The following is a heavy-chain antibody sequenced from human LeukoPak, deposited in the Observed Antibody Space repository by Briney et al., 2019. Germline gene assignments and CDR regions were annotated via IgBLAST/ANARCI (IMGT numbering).Heavy chain of an antibody. D-gene: IGHD3-10*01. CDR2: INHSGST. V-gene: IGHV4-34*01. J-gene: IGHJ4*02. Sequence: PSETLSLTCAVYGGSFSGYYWSWIRQPPGKGLEWIGEINHSGSTNYNPSLKSRVTISVDTSKNQFSLKLSSVTAADTAVYYCARDYYYGSGSYIVWGQGTLVTVSS. CDR1: GGSFSGYY. CDR3: ARDYYYGSGSYIV.